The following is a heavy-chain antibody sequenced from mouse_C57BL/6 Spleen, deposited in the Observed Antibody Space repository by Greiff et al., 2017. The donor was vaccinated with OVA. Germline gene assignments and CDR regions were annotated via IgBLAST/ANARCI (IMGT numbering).Heavy chain of an antibody. CDR3: ARSRPPWFAY. CDR2: INPSSGYT. V-gene: IGHV1-4*01. CDR1: GYTFTSYT. Sequence: ESGAELARPGASVKMSCKASGYTFTSYTMHWVKQRPGQGLEWIGYINPSSGYTKYNQKFKDKATLTADKSSSTAYMQLSSLTSEDSAVYYCARSRPPWFAYWGQGTLVTVSA. J-gene: IGHJ3*01.